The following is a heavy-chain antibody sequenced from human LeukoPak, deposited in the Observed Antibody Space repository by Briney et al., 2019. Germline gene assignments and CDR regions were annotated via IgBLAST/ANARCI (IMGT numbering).Heavy chain of an antibody. J-gene: IGHJ4*02. D-gene: IGHD6-13*01. CDR1: GGTSNNFG. CDR3: ARDPLAASAPGYFDY. CDR2: IIPILTTT. Sequence: SVKVSCKASGGTSNNFGISWVRQAPGQGLEWMGVIIPILTTTHYAQKFKGRVTIIADESTSTASLELSSLTSEDTAVYYCARDPLAASAPGYFDYWGQGTLVTVSS. V-gene: IGHV1-69*13.